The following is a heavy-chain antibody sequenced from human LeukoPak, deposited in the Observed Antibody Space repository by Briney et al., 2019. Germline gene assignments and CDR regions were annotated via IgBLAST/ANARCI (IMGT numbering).Heavy chain of an antibody. D-gene: IGHD6-13*01. CDR1: GYTFTNHY. CDR2: INPSGGST. Sequence: GSVKVSCKASGYTFTNHYMHWVRQAPGQGLEWMGLINPSGGSTLYAEKFQGRIIMTRDMSTATVYMELSSLRSEDTAVYYCARDIERAAAELNYWGQGTLVTVSS. J-gene: IGHJ4*02. CDR3: ARDIERAAAELNY. V-gene: IGHV1-46*01.